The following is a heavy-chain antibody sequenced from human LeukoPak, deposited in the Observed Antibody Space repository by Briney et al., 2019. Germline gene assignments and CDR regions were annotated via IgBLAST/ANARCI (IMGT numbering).Heavy chain of an antibody. CDR1: GFTFSSYA. J-gene: IGHJ4*02. V-gene: IGHV3-23*01. Sequence: GGSLRLSCAASGFTFSSYAMYWVRQAPGKGLEWVSGIFGSGGSTHYADSVKGRFTISRDNSKNTVYLQMNSLRAEDTAVYYCARTTTGYSSGRFPGWPVDYWGQGTLVTVSS. CDR2: IFGSGGST. CDR3: ARTTTGYSSGRFPGWPVDY. D-gene: IGHD6-19*01.